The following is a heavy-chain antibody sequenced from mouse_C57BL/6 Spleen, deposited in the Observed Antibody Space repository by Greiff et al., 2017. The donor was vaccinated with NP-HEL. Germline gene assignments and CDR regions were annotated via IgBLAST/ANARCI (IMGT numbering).Heavy chain of an antibody. CDR1: GFTFSSYT. D-gene: IGHD2-2*01. J-gene: IGHJ4*01. CDR2: ISGGGGNT. Sequence: EVQLVESGGGLVKPGGSLKLSCAASGFTFSSYTMSWVRQTPEKRLEWVATISGGGGNTYYPDSVKGRFTISRDNAKNTLYLQMSSLRSEDTALYYCARGHGYDDAMDYWGQGTSVTVSS. V-gene: IGHV5-9*01. CDR3: ARGHGYDDAMDY.